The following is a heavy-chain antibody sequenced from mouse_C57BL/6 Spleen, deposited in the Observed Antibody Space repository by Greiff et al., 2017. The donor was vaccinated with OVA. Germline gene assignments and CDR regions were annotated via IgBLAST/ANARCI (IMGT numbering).Heavy chain of an antibody. V-gene: IGHV1-62-2*01. CDR3: ARPVLRKDYYAMDY. J-gene: IGHJ4*01. Sequence: QVHVKQSGAELVKPGASVKLSCKASGYTFTEYTIHWVKQRPGQGLEWIGWFYPGSGSITYNEKFKDKATLTADKSSSTVYMELSRLTSEDSAVYFCARPVLRKDYYAMDYWGQGTSVTVSS. D-gene: IGHD1-1*01. CDR2: FYPGSGSI. CDR1: GYTFTEYT.